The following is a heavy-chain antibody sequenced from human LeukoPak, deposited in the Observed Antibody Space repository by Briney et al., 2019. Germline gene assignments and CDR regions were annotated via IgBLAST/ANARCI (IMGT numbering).Heavy chain of an antibody. V-gene: IGHV3-23*01. Sequence: GGTLRLSCAASGFTFSSHGMSWVRQAPGKGLEWVSAISGSGGSTYYADSVKGRFTISRDSSKNTLYLQMNSLRADDTAVYFCAKAADSSGWYYFDYWGQGTLVTVSS. CDR1: GFTFSSHG. CDR3: AKAADSSGWYYFDY. D-gene: IGHD6-19*01. CDR2: ISGSGGST. J-gene: IGHJ4*02.